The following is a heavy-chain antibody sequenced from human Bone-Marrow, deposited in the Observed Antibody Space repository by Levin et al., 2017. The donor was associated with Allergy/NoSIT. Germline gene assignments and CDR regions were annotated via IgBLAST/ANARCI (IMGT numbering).Heavy chain of an antibody. CDR2: IKSKTDGGTT. Sequence: GGSLRLSCAASGFTFSNAWMSWVRQAPGKGLEWVGRIKSKTDGGTTDYAAPVKGRFTISRDDSKNTLYLQMNSLKTEDTAVYYCTTVPKSYDYIWGSYRRVETDYWGQGTLVTVSS. J-gene: IGHJ4*02. V-gene: IGHV3-15*01. D-gene: IGHD3-16*02. CDR3: TTVPKSYDYIWGSYRRVETDY. CDR1: GFTFSNAW.